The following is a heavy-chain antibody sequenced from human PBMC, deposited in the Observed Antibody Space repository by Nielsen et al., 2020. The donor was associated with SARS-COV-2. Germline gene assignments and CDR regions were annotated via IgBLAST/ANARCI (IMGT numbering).Heavy chain of an antibody. Sequence: SVKVSCKASGYTFTSYYMHWVRQAPGQGLEWMGGIIPIFGTANYAQKFQGRVTITADKSTSTAYMELSSLRSEDTAVYYCAREGAGGDYLSWFDPWGQGTLVTVSS. CDR1: GYTFTSYY. D-gene: IGHD4-17*01. J-gene: IGHJ5*02. CDR2: IIPIFGTA. CDR3: AREGAGGDYLSWFDP. V-gene: IGHV1-69*06.